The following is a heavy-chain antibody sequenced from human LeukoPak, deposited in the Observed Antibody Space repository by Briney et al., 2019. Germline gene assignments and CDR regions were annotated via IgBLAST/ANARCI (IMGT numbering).Heavy chain of an antibody. J-gene: IGHJ6*02. CDR3: ARGGGLDV. V-gene: IGHV3-23*01. D-gene: IGHD3-16*01. Sequence: GGSLRLSCAVSGSTPTEHAWSWVRQAPGEGLEWVSGVIDVGTTYYADSVKGRFTISRDNSKNTVYLQMNNLRAEDTAVYFCARGGGLDVWGQGATVTVSS. CDR1: GSTPTEHA. CDR2: VIDVGTT.